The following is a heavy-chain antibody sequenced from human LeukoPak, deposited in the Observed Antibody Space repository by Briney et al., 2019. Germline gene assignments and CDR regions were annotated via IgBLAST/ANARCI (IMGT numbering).Heavy chain of an antibody. J-gene: IGHJ4*02. D-gene: IGHD1/OR15-1a*01. V-gene: IGHV3-30*18. Sequence: GGSLRLSCAASGFTFTTIGIHWVRQAPGKGLEWVAAISPDGKIEYYTDSVKGRFTVSRDNSKNMIYLQMNSLRGEDSAVYFCAKINNDDDYWGQGALVTVSS. CDR1: GFTFTTIG. CDR2: ISPDGKIE. CDR3: AKINNDDDY.